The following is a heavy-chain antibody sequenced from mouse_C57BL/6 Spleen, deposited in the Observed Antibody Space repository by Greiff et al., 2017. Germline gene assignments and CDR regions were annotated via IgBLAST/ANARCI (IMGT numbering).Heavy chain of an antibody. CDR2: IYPGSGGT. J-gene: IGHJ2*01. Sequence: QVQLQQSGAELVRPGASVKMSCKASGYTFTSYNMHWVKQTPRQGLEWIGAIYPGSGGTSYNQKFKGQATLTVDKSASTAYMQLSSLTSADSAVYFGARSDGALDYWGQGTTLTVSS. CDR3: ARSDGALDY. V-gene: IGHV1-12*01. CDR1: GYTFTSYN. D-gene: IGHD1-1*02.